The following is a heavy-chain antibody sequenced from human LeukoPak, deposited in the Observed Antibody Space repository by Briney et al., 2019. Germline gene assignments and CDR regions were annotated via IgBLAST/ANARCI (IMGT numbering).Heavy chain of an antibody. J-gene: IGHJ4*02. CDR2: IYYSGST. Sequence: SETLSLTCTVSGGSISSGGYYWSWIRQHPGKGLEWIGYIYYSGSTYYNPSLKSRVTISVDTSKNQSSLKLSSVTAADTAVYYCAREVSRWPYYFDYWGQGTLVTVSS. CDR3: AREVSRWPYYFDY. D-gene: IGHD4-23*01. V-gene: IGHV4-30-4*08. CDR1: GGSISSGGYY.